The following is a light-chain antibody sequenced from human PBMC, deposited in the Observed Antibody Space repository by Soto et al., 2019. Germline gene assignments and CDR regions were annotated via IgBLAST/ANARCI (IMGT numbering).Light chain of an antibody. J-gene: IGLJ2*01. CDR1: TGAVTSGYY. CDR2: NTS. CDR3: LLYDGGAPV. Sequence: QAVVTQEPSLTVSPGGTVTLTCASSTGAVTSGYYPNWLQQKPGQAPRALIYNTSNKHSWTPGRFSGSLLGGKAALTLSGVQPEDEAEYYCLLYDGGAPVFGGGTKLTVL. V-gene: IGLV7-43*01.